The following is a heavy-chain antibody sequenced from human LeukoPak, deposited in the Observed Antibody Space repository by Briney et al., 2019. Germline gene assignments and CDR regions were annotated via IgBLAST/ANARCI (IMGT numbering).Heavy chain of an antibody. D-gene: IGHD5-18*01. CDR3: VRIKRYTYAHGSDY. V-gene: IGHV3-7*04. Sequence: GGSLRLSCEASGFILSGHWMSWVRQAPGKGLGWVANIKQDGSEKYYVDSVKGRFTISRDNAKNSLYLQMNSLRADDTAVFYCVRIKRYTYAHGSDYWGQGTLVTVSS. CDR2: IKQDGSEK. CDR1: GFILSGHW. J-gene: IGHJ4*02.